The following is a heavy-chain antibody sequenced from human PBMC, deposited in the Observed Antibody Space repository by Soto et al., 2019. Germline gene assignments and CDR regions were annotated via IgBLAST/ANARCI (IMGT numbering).Heavy chain of an antibody. CDR2: IIPIFGTA. CDR3: ARGKELELVLGLDP. V-gene: IGHV1-69*06. Sequence: ASVKVSCKASGGTFSSYAISWVRQAPGQGLEWMGGIIPIFGTANYAQKFQGRVTITADKSTSTAYMELSSLRSEDTAVYYCARGKELELVLGLDPWGQGTMVTVSS. D-gene: IGHD1-7*01. CDR1: GGTFSSYA. J-gene: IGHJ5*02.